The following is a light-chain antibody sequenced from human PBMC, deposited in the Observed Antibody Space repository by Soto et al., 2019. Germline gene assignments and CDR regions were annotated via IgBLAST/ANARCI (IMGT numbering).Light chain of an antibody. CDR1: HDITNF. Sequence: DIQMTQSPSSLSASVGDRVTITCQASHDITNFLNWYQQKPEKAPKLLIYGASNLQTGGPSRFSGRGPGTDFTFTISSLQPEDIATYYCQHYDNLPYTFGQGTKLEIK. J-gene: IGKJ2*01. CDR2: GAS. CDR3: QHYDNLPYT. V-gene: IGKV1-33*01.